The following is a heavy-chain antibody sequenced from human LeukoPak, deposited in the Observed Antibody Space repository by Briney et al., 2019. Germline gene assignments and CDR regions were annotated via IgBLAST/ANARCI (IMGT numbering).Heavy chain of an antibody. Sequence: PGGSLRLSCAASGFTLSSYGMHWVRQAPGKGLEWVAVISYDGSIKYYADSVKGRFTISRDNSKNTLYLQMNSLRAEDTAVYYCARVGARRGADYWGQATLVTVSS. CDR1: GFTLSSYG. CDR3: ARVGARRGADY. CDR2: ISYDGSIK. J-gene: IGHJ4*02. D-gene: IGHD1-26*01. V-gene: IGHV3-30*03.